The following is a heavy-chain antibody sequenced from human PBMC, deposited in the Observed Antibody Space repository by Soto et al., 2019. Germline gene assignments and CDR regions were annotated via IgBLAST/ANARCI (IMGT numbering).Heavy chain of an antibody. CDR2: IKPGTSDI. Sequence: GESLKISCKGVGYKFGSAWIGWVRQMPGKGLEWMGIIKPGTSDIRYSPSCRGHVTISADEAVSTAYLQWSSLKASDTAMYYCARQLSQICDSWGHGTLVTVFS. J-gene: IGHJ5*01. V-gene: IGHV5-51*01. CDR3: ARQLSQICDS. CDR1: GYKFGSAW.